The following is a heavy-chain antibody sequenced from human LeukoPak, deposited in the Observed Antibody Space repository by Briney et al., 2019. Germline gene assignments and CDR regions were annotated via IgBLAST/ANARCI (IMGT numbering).Heavy chain of an antibody. CDR3: ARFVFWRYDFWSGHD. V-gene: IGHV4-39*01. CDR2: IYYSGST. Sequence: SEALSLTCAVYSGSFSSYYWGWIRQPPGKGLEWIGSIYYSGSTYYNPSLKSRVTISVDTSKNQFSLKLSSVTAADTAVYYCARFVFWRYDFWSGHDWGQGTLVTVSS. J-gene: IGHJ4*02. D-gene: IGHD3-3*01. CDR1: SGSFSSYY.